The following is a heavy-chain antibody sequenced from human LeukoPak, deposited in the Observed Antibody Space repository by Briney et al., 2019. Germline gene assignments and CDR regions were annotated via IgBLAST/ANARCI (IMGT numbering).Heavy chain of an antibody. D-gene: IGHD1-26*01. J-gene: IGHJ4*02. V-gene: IGHV3-23*01. CDR3: AKDRLGAMMYFDF. Sequence: GGSLRLSCEASGFTFSTYGMSWVRQAPGKGLEWVSAISGSGGSTYYADSVKGRVIISRDNSKNTLYLQVNSLRVEDTAVYYCAKDRLGAMMYFDFWGQGTLVTVSS. CDR2: ISGSGGST. CDR1: GFTFSTYG.